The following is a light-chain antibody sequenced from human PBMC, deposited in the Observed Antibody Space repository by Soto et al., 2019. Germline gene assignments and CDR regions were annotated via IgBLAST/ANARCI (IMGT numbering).Light chain of an antibody. V-gene: IGKV1-8*01. Sequence: AIRMTQSPSSFSASTGDRVTITCRASQGISSYLAWYQQKPGKAPTLLIYAASTLQSGVPSRFSGSGSWTDFTLTISCLQSEDFATYYCQQYYSYPRTFGQGTNVEIK. CDR1: QGISSY. J-gene: IGKJ1*01. CDR2: AAS. CDR3: QQYYSYPRT.